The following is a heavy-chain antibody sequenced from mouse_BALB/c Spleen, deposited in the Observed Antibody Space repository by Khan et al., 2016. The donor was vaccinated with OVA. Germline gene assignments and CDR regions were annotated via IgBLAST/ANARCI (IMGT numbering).Heavy chain of an antibody. CDR3: ARRGYGNYWFAY. CDR1: GFNIKDYY. V-gene: IGHV14-1*02. D-gene: IGHD2-1*01. CDR2: IDPENGNT. J-gene: IGHJ3*01. Sequence: VQLQQSGAELVRPGALVKLSCKASGFNIKDYYMYWVKQRPEQGLEWIGWIDPENGNTIYDPKFQGKASITADTSSNTAYLKLSSLTSEDTAVYYCARRGYGNYWFAYWGQGTLVTVSA.